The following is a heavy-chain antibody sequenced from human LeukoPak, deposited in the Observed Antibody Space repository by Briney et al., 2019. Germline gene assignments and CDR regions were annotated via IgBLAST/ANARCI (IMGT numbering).Heavy chain of an antibody. J-gene: IGHJ5*02. Sequence: SVKVSCKASGGTFSSYAISWVRQAPGQGLEWMGRIIPIFGTANYAQKFQGRVTITTDESTSTAYMELSSLRSEDTAVYYCARDAVAAVSNWFDPWSQGTLVTVSS. V-gene: IGHV1-69*05. D-gene: IGHD6-13*01. CDR2: IIPIFGTA. CDR1: GGTFSSYA. CDR3: ARDAVAAVSNWFDP.